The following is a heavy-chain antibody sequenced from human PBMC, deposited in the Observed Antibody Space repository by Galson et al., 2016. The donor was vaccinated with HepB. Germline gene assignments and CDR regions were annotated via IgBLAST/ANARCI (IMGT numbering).Heavy chain of an antibody. CDR1: GDSISSYY. V-gene: IGHV4-59*08. J-gene: IGHJ4*02. CDR2: IYYSGIT. CDR3: ASVTSQGQYDF. D-gene: IGHD3-3*01. Sequence: SETLSLTCTVSGDSISSYYWTWIRQPPGKGLEWIGYIYYSGITTYNPSLESRFTISLDTSKNQFSLKLTSVTAADMAVYYCASVTSQGQYDFWGQGTLVTVSS.